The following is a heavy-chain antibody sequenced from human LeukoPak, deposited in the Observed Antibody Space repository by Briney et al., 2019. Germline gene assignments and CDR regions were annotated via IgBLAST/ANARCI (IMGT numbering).Heavy chain of an antibody. D-gene: IGHD6-13*01. J-gene: IGHJ5*01. CDR2: VSYEGSRR. CDR1: GFTFRNYG. CDR3: AKDELAAAGTIIFTNWFDS. V-gene: IGHV3-30*18. Sequence: GWSLRLSCTASGFTFRNYGMNWVRQTPDKGLEWVAGVSYEGSRRYTADSVKGRFTISRDNSKNTLYLQMNSLRAEDTAVYYCAKDELAAAGTIIFTNWFDSWGQGTLVTVSS.